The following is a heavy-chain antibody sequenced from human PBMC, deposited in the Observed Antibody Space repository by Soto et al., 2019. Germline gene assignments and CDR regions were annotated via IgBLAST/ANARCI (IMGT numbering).Heavy chain of an antibody. J-gene: IGHJ4*02. V-gene: IGHV5-51*01. CDR3: AGRYSSSWYYFDY. D-gene: IGHD6-13*01. CDR2: IYPGDSDT. Sequence: GESLKISCKGSGYSFTSYWIGWVRQMPGKGLEWMGIIYPGDSDTRYSPSFQGQVTISADKSISTAYLQWSSLKASDTAIYYWAGRYSSSWYYFDYWGQGTLVTVSS. CDR1: GYSFTSYW.